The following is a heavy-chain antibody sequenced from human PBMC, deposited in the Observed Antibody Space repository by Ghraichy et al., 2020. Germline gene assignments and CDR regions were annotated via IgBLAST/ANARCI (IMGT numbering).Heavy chain of an antibody. CDR3: ARVNSGSYLPEYYFDY. CDR1: GYTFTSYG. J-gene: IGHJ4*02. Sequence: ASVKVSCKASGYTFTSYGISWVRQAPGQGLEWMGWISAYNGNTNYAQKLQGRVTMTTDTSTSTAYMELRSLRSDDTAVYYCARVNSGSYLPEYYFDYCGQGTLVTVSS. CDR2: ISAYNGNT. V-gene: IGHV1-18*04. D-gene: IGHD1-26*01.